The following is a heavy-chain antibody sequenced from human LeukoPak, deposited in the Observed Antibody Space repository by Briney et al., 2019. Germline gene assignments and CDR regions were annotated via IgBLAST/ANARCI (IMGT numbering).Heavy chain of an antibody. D-gene: IGHD1-26*01. J-gene: IGHJ5*01. Sequence: GASVKVSCKASGYTFTTYDINWVRQATGQGLEWMGWMNPNSGYTGYAQKFQGRVTITRDTSISTAYMELSSLRSEDTALYYCAKDQSRVGASDPFDSWGQGTQVTVSS. CDR2: MNPNSGYT. V-gene: IGHV1-8*03. CDR1: GYTFTTYD. CDR3: AKDQSRVGASDPFDS.